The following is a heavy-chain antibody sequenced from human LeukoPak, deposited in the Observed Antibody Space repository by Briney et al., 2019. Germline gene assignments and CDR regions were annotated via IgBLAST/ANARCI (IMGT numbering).Heavy chain of an antibody. CDR1: GGTFSSYA. D-gene: IGHD3-16*02. Sequence: ASVTVSCTASGGTFSSYAISWVRQAPGQGLEWMGWISVYNDNKNYAQKFQGRVTMTTDPSTSTAHMELRSLRSDDTAVYYCARDNDYVWGSYRYPGYWGQGTLVTVPS. CDR3: ARDNDYVWGSYRYPGY. V-gene: IGHV1-18*01. CDR2: ISVYNDNK. J-gene: IGHJ4*02.